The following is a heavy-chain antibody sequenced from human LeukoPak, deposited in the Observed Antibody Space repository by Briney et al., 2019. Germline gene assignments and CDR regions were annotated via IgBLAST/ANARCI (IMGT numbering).Heavy chain of an antibody. J-gene: IGHJ5*02. CDR3: ARGPIVGPTKGFDP. V-gene: IGHV3-53*01. Sequence: PGGSLRLSCAASGFIVSSNYMSWVRQAPGKGLEWVSVIYSGGATYYADSVKGRFTISGDNSKNMLYLQMNSLRAEDTAVYYCARGPIVGPTKGFDPWGQGTLVTVSS. CDR2: IYSGGAT. CDR1: GFIVSSNY. D-gene: IGHD1-26*01.